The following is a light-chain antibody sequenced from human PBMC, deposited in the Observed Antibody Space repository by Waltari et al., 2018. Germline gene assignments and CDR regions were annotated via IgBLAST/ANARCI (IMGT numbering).Light chain of an antibody. V-gene: IGLV2-14*01. CDR2: EVT. Sequence: QSALTQPASVSGSPGQSLTISCTGTNSDVGGYNYVPWYQQRPGKAPQLLVSEVTNRPSGVSNRFSGSKSDNTASLTISGLLAEDEADYYCSSYTNSSTYVFGTGTKVTVL. CDR1: NSDVGGYNY. J-gene: IGLJ1*01. CDR3: SSYTNSSTYV.